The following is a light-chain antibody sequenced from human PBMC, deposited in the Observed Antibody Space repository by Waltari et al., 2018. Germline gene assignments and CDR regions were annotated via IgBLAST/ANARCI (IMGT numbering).Light chain of an antibody. V-gene: IGLV2-8*01. Sequence: SALTQPPSASGSPGQSVTISCTGTPSDIGGYKFVSWFQQHPGKAPKLVIYDVSERPSGVPGRFSGSKSGSTATLTVSGLQAEDEADYYCSSYGGKNNLIFGGGTTLTVL. CDR3: SSYGGKNNLI. J-gene: IGLJ2*01. CDR2: DVS. CDR1: PSDIGGYKF.